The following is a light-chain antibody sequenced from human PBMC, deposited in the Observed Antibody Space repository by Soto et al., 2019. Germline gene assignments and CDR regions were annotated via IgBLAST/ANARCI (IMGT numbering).Light chain of an antibody. CDR2: GPS. Sequence: EIVMMQSPATLSVSPGERATLSCRASQSVSVDLAWYQQKPGQAPRLLIYGPSTRATGIPARFSGSGSGTEFTRTISGLPSEDFAIYFCQQYKSWPITFGQGTRLEIK. CDR1: QSVSVD. CDR3: QQYKSWPIT. V-gene: IGKV3-15*01. J-gene: IGKJ5*01.